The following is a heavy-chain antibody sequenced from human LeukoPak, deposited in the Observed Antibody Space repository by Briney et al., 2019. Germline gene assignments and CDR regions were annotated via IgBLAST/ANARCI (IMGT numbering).Heavy chain of an antibody. V-gene: IGHV4-39*01. CDR2: KYYSGNT. J-gene: IGHJ4*02. D-gene: IGHD2-15*01. Sequence: SKTLSLTCTVSGGSISSPSFYWAWIRQTPEKGLEWIGSKYYSGNTYYNPSLKSRVTISVDTSKNHFSLSLTSVTAADTAVYYCARQGVVVAAYFDSWGQGTLVTVSS. CDR3: ARQGVVVAAYFDS. CDR1: GGSISSPSFY.